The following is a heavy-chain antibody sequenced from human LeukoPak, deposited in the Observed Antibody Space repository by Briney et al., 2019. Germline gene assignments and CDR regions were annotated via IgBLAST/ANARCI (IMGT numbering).Heavy chain of an antibody. CDR1: GFTFSSYS. Sequence: GGSLRLSCAASGFTFSSYSMNWVRQAPGKGLEWVSSISSSSSYIYYADSVKGRFTISRDNAKNSLYLQMNSLRAEDTAVYYCAKSRPAGATTDYFDYWGQGTLVTVSS. J-gene: IGHJ4*02. V-gene: IGHV3-21*01. D-gene: IGHD1-26*01. CDR2: ISSSSSYI. CDR3: AKSRPAGATTDYFDY.